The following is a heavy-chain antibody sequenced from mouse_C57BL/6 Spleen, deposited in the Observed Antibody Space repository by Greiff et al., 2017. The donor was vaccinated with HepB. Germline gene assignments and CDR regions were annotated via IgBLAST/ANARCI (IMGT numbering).Heavy chain of an antibody. CDR2: ILPGSGST. CDR1: GYTFTGYW. CDR3: ARKAQATDWFAY. D-gene: IGHD3-2*02. V-gene: IGHV1-9*01. J-gene: IGHJ3*01. Sequence: QVQLQQSGAELMKPGASVKLSCKATGYTFTGYWIEWVKQRPGHGLEWIGEILPGSGSTNYNEKFKGKATFTADTSSNTAYMQLSSLTTEDSAIYYCARKAQATDWFAYWGQGTLVTVSA.